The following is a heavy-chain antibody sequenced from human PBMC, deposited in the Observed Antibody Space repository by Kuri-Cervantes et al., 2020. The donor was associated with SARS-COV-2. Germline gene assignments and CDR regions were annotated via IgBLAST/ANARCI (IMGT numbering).Heavy chain of an antibody. CDR2: ISTYYGDT. V-gene: IGHV1-18*01. Sequence: ASVKVSCKASGYTFTSYGIGWVRQAPGQGLEWMGWISTYYGDTDYAQSFQDRVTMTTDTSTSTAYMELKSLRSDDTAVYYFARGYGSRSYFDYWGQGTLVTVSS. CDR1: GYTFTSYG. CDR3: ARGYGSRSYFDY. D-gene: IGHD6-13*01. J-gene: IGHJ4*02.